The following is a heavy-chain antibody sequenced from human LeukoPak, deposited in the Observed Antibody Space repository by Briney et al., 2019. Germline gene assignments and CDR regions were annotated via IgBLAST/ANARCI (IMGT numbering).Heavy chain of an antibody. CDR3: ARDGSIVGATTWFDP. J-gene: IGHJ5*02. D-gene: IGHD1-26*01. CDR1: GFTFSSYA. CDR2: ISCDGSNK. Sequence: PGGSLRLSCAASGFTFSSYAMHGVREAPHKGPEWVAVISCDGSNKYYADSVHDRLTISRDNSKNKLYLQMHSLRADDTAVYYCARDGSIVGATTWFDPWGQGTLVTVSS. V-gene: IGHV3-30-3*01.